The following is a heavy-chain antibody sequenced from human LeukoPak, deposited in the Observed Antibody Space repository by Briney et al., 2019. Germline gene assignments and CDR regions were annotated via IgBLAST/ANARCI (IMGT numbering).Heavy chain of an antibody. CDR1: GYTFTSYY. CDR3: ARAENTGYSRALAMRENWFDP. CDR2: INPSGGST. Sequence: ASVKVSCRASGYTFTSYYMHWVRQAPGQGLEWMGIINPSGGSTSYAQKFQGRVTMTRDTSTSTVYMELSSLRSEDTAVYYCARAENTGYSRALAMRENWFDPWGQGTLVTVSS. V-gene: IGHV1-46*03. J-gene: IGHJ5*02. D-gene: IGHD6-13*01.